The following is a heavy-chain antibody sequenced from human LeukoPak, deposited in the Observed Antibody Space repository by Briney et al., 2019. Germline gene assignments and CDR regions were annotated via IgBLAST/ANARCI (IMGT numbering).Heavy chain of an antibody. D-gene: IGHD6-6*01. J-gene: IGHJ6*03. CDR2: INRSGST. CDR3: ARLDASSSSSNYYYYMDV. CDR1: GESFSGYY. V-gene: IGHV4-34*01. Sequence: PETLSLTCAVYGESFSGYYWSWIRQPPGKGLEWIGEINRSGSTNYNPSLKSRVTISVDTSKGQFSLKLSSVTAADTAVYYCARLDASSSSSNYYYYMDVWGKGTMVTVSS.